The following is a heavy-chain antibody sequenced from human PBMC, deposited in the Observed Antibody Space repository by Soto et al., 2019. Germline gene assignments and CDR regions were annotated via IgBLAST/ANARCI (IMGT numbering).Heavy chain of an antibody. CDR3: ARSSHTVLFPGYSYGSNFDY. J-gene: IGHJ4*02. V-gene: IGHV4-59*01. Sequence: SETLSLTCTVSGGSISSYYWSWIRQPPGKGLEWIGYIYYSGSTNYNPSLKSRVTISVDTSKNQFSLKLSSVTAADTAVYYCARSSHTVLFPGYSYGSNFDYWGQGTLVTVSS. CDR1: GGSISSYY. D-gene: IGHD5-18*01. CDR2: IYYSGST.